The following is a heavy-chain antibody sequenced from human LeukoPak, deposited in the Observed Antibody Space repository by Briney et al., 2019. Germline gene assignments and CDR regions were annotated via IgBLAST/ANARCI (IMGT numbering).Heavy chain of an antibody. CDR1: GGSISSGGYY. CDR3: ARDRFWSGSLRVGEIGYFDY. CDR2: IYYSGST. Sequence: PSETLSLTCTVSGGSISSGGYYWSWIRQHPGKGLEWIGYIYYSGSTYYNPSLKSRVTISVDTSKNQFSLKLSSVTAADTAVYYCARDRFWSGSLRVGEIGYFDYWGQGTLVTVSS. V-gene: IGHV4-31*03. J-gene: IGHJ4*02. D-gene: IGHD3-3*01.